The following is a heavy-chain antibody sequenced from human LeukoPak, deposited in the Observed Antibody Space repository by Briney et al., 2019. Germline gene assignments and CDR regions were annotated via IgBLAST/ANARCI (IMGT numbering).Heavy chain of an antibody. D-gene: IGHD6-13*01. CDR2: ITRSGDDT. Sequence: GGSLRLSCAASGFTFSTYAMSWVRQGPGKGLEWVSSITRSGDDTYYTDSVKGRFTISRGNSKNTLFLQMSSVRAEDTAVYFCTTYSNSWHFDFWGQGTLVTVSS. J-gene: IGHJ4*02. CDR3: TTYSNSWHFDF. CDR1: GFTFSTYA. V-gene: IGHV3-23*01.